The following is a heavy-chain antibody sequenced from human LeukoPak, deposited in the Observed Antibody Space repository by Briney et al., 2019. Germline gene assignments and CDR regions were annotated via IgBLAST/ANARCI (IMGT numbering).Heavy chain of an antibody. CDR2: IIPILGIA. CDR1: GGTFSSYA. CDR3: ARLRWVANPDGFDY. Sequence: SVKVSCKASGGTFSSYAISWVRQAPGQGLEWMGRIIPILGIANYAQKFQGRVTITADKSTSTAYMELSSLRSEDTAVYYCARLRWVANPDGFDYWGQGTLVTVSS. D-gene: IGHD5-12*01. V-gene: IGHV1-69*04. J-gene: IGHJ4*02.